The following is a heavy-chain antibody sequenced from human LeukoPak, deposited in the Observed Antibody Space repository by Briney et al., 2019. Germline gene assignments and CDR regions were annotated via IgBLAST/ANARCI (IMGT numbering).Heavy chain of an antibody. J-gene: IGHJ4*02. CDR1: GGTFSSYA. V-gene: IGHV1-18*01. D-gene: IGHD6-19*01. CDR2: ISAYNGNT. CDR3: ARDIAVAGPDDDY. Sequence: GASVKVSCKASGGTFSSYAISWVRQAPGQGLEWMGWISAYNGNTNYAQKLQGRVTMTTDTSTSTAYMELRSLRSDDTAVYYCARDIAVAGPDDDYWGQGTLVTVSS.